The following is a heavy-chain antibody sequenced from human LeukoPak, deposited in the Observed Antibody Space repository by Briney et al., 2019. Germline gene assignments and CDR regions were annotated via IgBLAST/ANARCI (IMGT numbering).Heavy chain of an antibody. J-gene: IGHJ6*03. CDR2: INHSGST. D-gene: IGHD6-13*01. V-gene: IGHV4-34*01. Sequence: SETLSLTCAVYGVSFSGYYLSWIRQPPGKGLEWIGEINHSGSTNYNPSLKSRVTISVDTSKNQFSLKLSSVTAADTAVYYCARNSRRYYYYYMDVWGKGTTVTVSS. CDR1: GVSFSGYY. CDR3: ARNSRRYYYYYMDV.